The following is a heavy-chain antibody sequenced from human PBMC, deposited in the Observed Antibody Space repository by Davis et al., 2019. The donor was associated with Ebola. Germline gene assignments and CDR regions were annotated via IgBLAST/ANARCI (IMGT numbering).Heavy chain of an antibody. J-gene: IGHJ5*02. D-gene: IGHD6-6*01. CDR2: IYYSGST. V-gene: IGHV4-39*01. Sequence: MPSETLSLTCTVSGGSISSSSYYWDWIRQPPGKGLEWIGSIYYSGSTYYSPSLKSRVTISVDTSKNQFSLKLSSVTAADTAVYYCARRQYGSSPFDPWGQGVLVTVSS. CDR1: GGSISSSSYY. CDR3: ARRQYGSSPFDP.